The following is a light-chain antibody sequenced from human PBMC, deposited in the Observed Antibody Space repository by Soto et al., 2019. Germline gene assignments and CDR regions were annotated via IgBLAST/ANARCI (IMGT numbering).Light chain of an antibody. Sequence: DIVMTQSPESLAVSLGERATIKCKSSQSVLSDSKNYLTWYQKKPGQPPKVLIHWASARQSGVPDRFSGSGSGTDFALTISSLQAEDVAVYYCQQYRSLPLTFGGGTRVDIK. J-gene: IGKJ4*01. CDR3: QQYRSLPLT. CDR1: QSVLSDSKNY. V-gene: IGKV4-1*01. CDR2: WAS.